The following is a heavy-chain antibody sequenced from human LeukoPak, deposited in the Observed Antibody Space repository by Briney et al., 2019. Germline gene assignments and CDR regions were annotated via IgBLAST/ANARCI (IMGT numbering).Heavy chain of an antibody. CDR2: INHSGST. CDR3: ARPSGYSYGYFFY. D-gene: IGHD5-18*01. Sequence: SKTLSLACAVYGGSFSGYYWSWIRQPPGKGLEWIGEINHSGSTNYNPSLKSRVTISVDTSKNQFSLKLSSVTAADTAVYYCARPSGYSYGYFFYWGRGTLVTVSS. J-gene: IGHJ4*02. CDR1: GGSFSGYY. V-gene: IGHV4-34*01.